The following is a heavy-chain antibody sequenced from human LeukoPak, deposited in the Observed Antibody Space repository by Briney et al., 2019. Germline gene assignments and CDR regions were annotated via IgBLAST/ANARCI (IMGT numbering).Heavy chain of an antibody. Sequence: PSETLSLTCTVSGVSISSYYWSWIRQPPGQALEWIGYIYYSGSTNYNSSLKSRVTISVDTSKNQFSLKLSSVTAADTAVYYCARLSYSRGWAIDYWGQGTLVTVSS. V-gene: IGHV4-59*08. CDR2: IYYSGST. D-gene: IGHD6-19*01. J-gene: IGHJ4*02. CDR1: GVSISSYY. CDR3: ARLSYSRGWAIDY.